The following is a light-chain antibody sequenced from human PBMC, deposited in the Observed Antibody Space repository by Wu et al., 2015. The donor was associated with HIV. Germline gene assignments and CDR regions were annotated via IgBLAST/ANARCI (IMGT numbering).Light chain of an antibody. CDR3: QQYRSSPLT. Sequence: EIVLTQSPATLSLSPGERATLSCRASQSVSSYLAWYQQKPGQAPRLLIYDASNRATGIPARFSGSGSGTDFTLTISSLEPEDFAVYYCQQYRSSPLTFGGGTKVEIK. J-gene: IGKJ4*01. V-gene: IGKV3-11*01. CDR1: QSVSSY. CDR2: DAS.